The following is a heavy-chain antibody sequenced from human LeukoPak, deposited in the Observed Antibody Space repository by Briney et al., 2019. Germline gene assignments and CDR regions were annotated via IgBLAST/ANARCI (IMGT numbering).Heavy chain of an antibody. J-gene: IGHJ4*02. CDR2: IYDDNT. D-gene: IGHD3-10*01. CDR1: GFTFSSYA. CDR3: AARKVRGVWFYLDY. V-gene: IGHV3-23*01. Sequence: GGSLRLSCAASGFTFSSYAMAWVRQAPGKGLEWVSTIYDDNTYYADSVKGRFAISTDNSKNTLYLQMNSLRVEDTAVYFCAARKVRGVWFYLDYWGQGTLVTVSS.